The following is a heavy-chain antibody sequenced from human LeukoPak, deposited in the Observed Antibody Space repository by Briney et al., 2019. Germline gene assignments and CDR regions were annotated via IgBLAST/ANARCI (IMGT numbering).Heavy chain of an antibody. CDR2: ISGNGGST. J-gene: IGHJ4*02. CDR1: GFTFSSYA. D-gene: IGHD5-18*01. V-gene: IGHV3-23*01. Sequence: GGSLRLSCAASGFTFSSYAMSWVRQAPGKGLEWVSVISGNGGSTHYADSVKGRFTISRDNSKNTLYLQMNSLRAEDTAVYYCAKDQVHGLWSYFDYWGQGTLVTVSS. CDR3: AKDQVHGLWSYFDY.